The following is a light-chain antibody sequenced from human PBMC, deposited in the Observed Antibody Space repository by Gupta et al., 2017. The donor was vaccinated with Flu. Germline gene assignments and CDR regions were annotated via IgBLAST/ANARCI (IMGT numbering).Light chain of an antibody. CDR2: SNN. V-gene: IGLV1-44*01. Sequence: QPMLTQPPSASATPVQLFTTSCSGSSYNIGSNPVNWYQQLPGTAPKLLMYSNNKRPSGVPDRFSGSKSGTSASLAISGLQSEDEADYYCEAWDDSLNGQVFGGGTKLTVL. CDR3: EAWDDSLNGQV. CDR1: SYNIGSNP. J-gene: IGLJ3*02.